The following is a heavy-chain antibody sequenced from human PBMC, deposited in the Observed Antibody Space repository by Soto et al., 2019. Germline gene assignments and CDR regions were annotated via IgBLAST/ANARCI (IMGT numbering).Heavy chain of an antibody. Sequence: QVQLQESGPGLVKPSETLSLTCTVSGGSVSSGSYYWSWIRQPPGTGLEWIGYIYYSGSTNYNPSLKSRVTISVDTSKNQFSLKLSSVTAADTAVYYCARAALPQNAGNFAYWGQGTLVTVSS. V-gene: IGHV4-61*01. CDR1: GGSVSSGSYY. J-gene: IGHJ4*02. CDR3: ARAALPQNAGNFAY. CDR2: IYYSGST.